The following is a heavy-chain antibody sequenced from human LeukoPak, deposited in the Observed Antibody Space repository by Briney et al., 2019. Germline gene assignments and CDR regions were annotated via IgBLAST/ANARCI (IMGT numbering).Heavy chain of an antibody. CDR3: ARDSFDRITMVRGVIITFYYMDV. D-gene: IGHD3-10*01. J-gene: IGHJ6*03. CDR2: ISADNGNT. Sequence: ASVKVSCKASGYTFTTNGISWVRQAPGQGLEWMGWISADNGNTNYAQKVQGRVSMTTDTSTSIAYMELSSLRSEDTAVYYCARDSFDRITMVRGVIITFYYMDVWGKGTTVTIS. V-gene: IGHV1-18*01. CDR1: GYTFTTNG.